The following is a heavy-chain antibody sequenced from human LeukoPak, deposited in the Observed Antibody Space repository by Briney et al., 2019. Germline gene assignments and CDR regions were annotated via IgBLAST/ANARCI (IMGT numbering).Heavy chain of an antibody. V-gene: IGHV3-73*01. CDR2: IRSKANSYAT. CDR3: TGGSYFFNFAFDI. Sequence: GGSLRLSCAASGFTFSGSAMHWVCQASGKGLEWVGRIRSKANSYATAYAASVKGRFTISRDDSKNTAYLQMNSLKTEDTAVYYCTGGSYFFNFAFDIWGQGTMVTVSS. J-gene: IGHJ3*02. CDR1: GFTFSGSA. D-gene: IGHD1-26*01.